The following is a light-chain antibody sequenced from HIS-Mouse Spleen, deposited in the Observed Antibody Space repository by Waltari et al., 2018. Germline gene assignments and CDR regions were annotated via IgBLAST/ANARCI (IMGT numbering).Light chain of an antibody. J-gene: IGLJ2*01. CDR2: GTT. V-gene: IGLV3-19*01. Sequence: SSELTQDPAVSVALGQTVRITCQGDSLRSYDASWYQQKPGQAPVLVIYGTTHRPSGIPDRFSGSSSGNTASLTITGAQAEDEADYYCNSRDSSGNHVVFGGGTKLTVL. CDR3: NSRDSSGNHVV. CDR1: SLRSYD.